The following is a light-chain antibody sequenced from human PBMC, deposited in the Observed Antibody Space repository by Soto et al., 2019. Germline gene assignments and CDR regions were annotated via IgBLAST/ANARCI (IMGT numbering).Light chain of an antibody. Sequence: EVVLTQSPLSLPVTLGQSASISCSSSQSLLYSDGNTYLNWFQQRPGQSPRHIMYKISYRDSGVPDRFSGSGSGTEFTLRISRLEAEDVGIYFCMQGTHWPWTLGQGTRVEIK. J-gene: IGKJ1*01. V-gene: IGKV2-30*01. CDR3: MQGTHWPWT. CDR1: QSLLYSDGNTY. CDR2: KIS.